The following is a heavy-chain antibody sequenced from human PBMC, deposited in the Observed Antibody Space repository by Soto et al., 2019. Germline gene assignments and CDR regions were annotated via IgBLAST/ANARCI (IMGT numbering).Heavy chain of an antibody. J-gene: IGHJ4*02. Sequence: PGGSLRLSCAASGFTFSTYAMSWVRQAPGKGLEWVSAIGASGAGTYYADSVKGRFTISRDNSKNTLHLQMNRLRAEDTAVYYCAIRKTGSYFDYWGQGTLVTVSS. D-gene: IGHD1-26*01. V-gene: IGHV3-23*01. CDR2: IGASGAGT. CDR1: GFTFSTYA. CDR3: AIRKTGSYFDY.